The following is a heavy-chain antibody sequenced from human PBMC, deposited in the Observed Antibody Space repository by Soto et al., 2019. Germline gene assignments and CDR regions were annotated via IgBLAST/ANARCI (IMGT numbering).Heavy chain of an antibody. CDR2: FDPEDGET. D-gene: IGHD2-2*01. V-gene: IGHV1-24*01. CDR3: ETAVDIVVVPAWFDP. CDR1: GYTLTELS. J-gene: IGHJ5*02. Sequence: ASVKVSCKVSGYTLTELSMHWVRQAPGKGLEWMGGFDPEDGETIYAQKFQGRVTMTEDTSTDTAYMELSSLRSEDTAVYYCETAVDIVVVPAWFDPWGQGTLVTVSS.